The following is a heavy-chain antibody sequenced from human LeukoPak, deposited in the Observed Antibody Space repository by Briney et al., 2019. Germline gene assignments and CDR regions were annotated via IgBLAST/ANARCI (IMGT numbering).Heavy chain of an antibody. D-gene: IGHD3-10*01. CDR2: INHSGST. V-gene: IGHV4-34*01. CDR3: ARRVWFGESSHWSFDL. CDR1: GGSFSGYY. J-gene: IGHJ2*01. Sequence: SETLSLTCAVYGGSFSGYYWSWIRQPPGKGLEWIGEINHSGSTSYNPSLKSRVTISINTYKNQFSLKLSSVTAADTAVFYCARRVWFGESSHWSFDLWGRGTLVTVSS.